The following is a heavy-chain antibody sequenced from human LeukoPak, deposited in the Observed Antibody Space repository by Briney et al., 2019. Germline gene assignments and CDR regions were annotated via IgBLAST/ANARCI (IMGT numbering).Heavy chain of an antibody. Sequence: GGSLRLSCAASGSTFGNYYMSWVRQAPGKGLVWVSRINTDGSITTYADSVKGRFTISRDNAKNTLYLQMNSLRDEDTAVYYCASLGTLVPWGQGTLVTVSS. CDR2: INTDGSIT. V-gene: IGHV3-74*03. CDR1: GSTFGNYY. CDR3: ASLGTLVP. D-gene: IGHD3-9*01. J-gene: IGHJ5*02.